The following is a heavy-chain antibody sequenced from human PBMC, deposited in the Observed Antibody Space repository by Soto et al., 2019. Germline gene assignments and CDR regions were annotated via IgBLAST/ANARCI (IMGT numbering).Heavy chain of an antibody. CDR2: IIPIFGTA. J-gene: IGHJ5*02. D-gene: IGHD4-4*01. CDR3: ARASHYTVTTIHFDWFDP. V-gene: IGHV1-69*13. Sequence: SVKVSCKASGGTFSSYAISWVRQAPGQGLEWMGGIIPIFGTANYAQKFQGRVTITADESTSTAYMELSSLRSEDTAVYYCARASHYTVTTIHFDWFDPWGQGTLVTVSS. CDR1: GGTFSSYA.